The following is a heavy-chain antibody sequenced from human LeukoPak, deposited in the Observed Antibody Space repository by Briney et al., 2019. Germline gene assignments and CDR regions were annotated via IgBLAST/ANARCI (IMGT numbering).Heavy chain of an antibody. J-gene: IGHJ4*02. CDR3: TTDLPSYSSGIDY. CDR2: IKSKTDGGTT. Sequence: GGSLRLSCAASGFTFSSYWMSWVRQAPGKGLEWVGRIKSKTDGGTTDYAAPVKGRFTISRDDSKNTLYLQMNSLKTEDTAVYYCTTDLPSYSSGIDYWGQGTLVTVSS. D-gene: IGHD6-19*01. CDR1: GFTFSSYW. V-gene: IGHV3-15*01.